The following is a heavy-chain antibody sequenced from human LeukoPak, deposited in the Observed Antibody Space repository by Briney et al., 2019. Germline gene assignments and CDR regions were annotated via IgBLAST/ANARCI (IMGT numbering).Heavy chain of an antibody. CDR1: GFTFSDYY. Sequence: GGSLRLSCAASGFTFSDYYMSWIRQAPGKGLEWVSYISSSGSTIYYADSVKGRFTISRDNAKNSLYLQMNILRAEDTAVYYCARCIAATPYAFDIWGQGTMVTVSS. CDR3: ARCIAATPYAFDI. J-gene: IGHJ3*02. V-gene: IGHV3-11*01. CDR2: ISSSGSTI. D-gene: IGHD6-13*01.